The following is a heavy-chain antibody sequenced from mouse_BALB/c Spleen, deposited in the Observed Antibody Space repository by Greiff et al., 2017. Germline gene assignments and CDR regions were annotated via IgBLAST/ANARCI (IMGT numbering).Heavy chain of an antibody. D-gene: IGHD2-1*01. J-gene: IGHJ4*01. CDR1: GFTFNTYA. Sequence: EVQLQESGGGLVQPKGSLKLSCAASGFTFNTYAMNWVRQAPGKGLEWVARIRSKSNNYATYYADSVKDRFTISRDDSQSMLYLQMNNLKTEDTAMYYCVRDGNYGDPMDYWGQGTSVTVSS. CDR3: VRDGNYGDPMDY. CDR2: IRSKSNNYAT. V-gene: IGHV10-1*02.